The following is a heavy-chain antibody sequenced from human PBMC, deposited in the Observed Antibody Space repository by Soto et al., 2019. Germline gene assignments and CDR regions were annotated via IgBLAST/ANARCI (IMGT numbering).Heavy chain of an antibody. J-gene: IGHJ3*02. V-gene: IGHV1-3*01. Sequence: QVQLVQSGAEVKKPGASVKVSCKASGYTFTSHAMHWVRQAPGQRLEWMGWINAGNGNTKYSQKFQGRVTITRDTSASTAYMELSSLRSEDTAVYYCARDRGLSGWYHDAFDIWGQGTMVTVSS. D-gene: IGHD6-19*01. CDR2: INAGNGNT. CDR1: GYTFTSHA. CDR3: ARDRGLSGWYHDAFDI.